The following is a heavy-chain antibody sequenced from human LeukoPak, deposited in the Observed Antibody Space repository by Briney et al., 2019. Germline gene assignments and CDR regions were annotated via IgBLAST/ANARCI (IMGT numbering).Heavy chain of an antibody. J-gene: IGHJ5*02. D-gene: IGHD5-12*01. CDR1: GGSISSGGYY. Sequence: PSETLSLTCTVSGGSISSGGYYWSWIRQHPGKGLEWLGYIYYSGSTYYNPSLKSRVTISVDTSKNQFSLKLSSVPAADTAVYYCAREGVDIVATMSGNWFDPWGQGTLVTVSS. CDR2: IYYSGST. V-gene: IGHV4-31*03. CDR3: AREGVDIVATMSGNWFDP.